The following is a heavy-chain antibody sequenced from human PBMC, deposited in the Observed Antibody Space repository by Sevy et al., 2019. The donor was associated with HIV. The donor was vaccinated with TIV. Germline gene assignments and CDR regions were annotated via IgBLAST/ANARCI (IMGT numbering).Heavy chain of an antibody. D-gene: IGHD1-26*01. CDR2: FNPNNGGS. CDR1: GYTFTDYY. J-gene: IGHJ4*01. CDR3: TRDDIYTHPWEFDW. Sequence: ASVKVSCKASGYTFTDYYMHWVRQAPGQGLEWMGWFNPNNGGSRSAQKFQGRVTLTGDMSLSTAYMELSRLRSDDTAIYFCTRDDIYTHPWEFDWWGHGALVTVSS. V-gene: IGHV1-2*02.